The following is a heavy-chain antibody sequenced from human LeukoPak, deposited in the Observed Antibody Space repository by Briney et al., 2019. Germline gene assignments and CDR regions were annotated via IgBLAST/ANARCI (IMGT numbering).Heavy chain of an antibody. D-gene: IGHD2-15*01. CDR3: ARVGVFGYCTRDSCHSPLDF. V-gene: IGHV4-4*07. J-gene: IGHJ4*02. CDR2: IYTSGNT. CDR1: GVSISSYY. Sequence: SETLSLTCTVSGVSISSYYWSWVRQPAGKGLEWIGRIYTSGNTNYNPSLKSRVTMSIGTSKNQFSLKVNSVTAADTAVYYCARVGVFGYCTRDSCHSPLDFWGQGTLVTVSS.